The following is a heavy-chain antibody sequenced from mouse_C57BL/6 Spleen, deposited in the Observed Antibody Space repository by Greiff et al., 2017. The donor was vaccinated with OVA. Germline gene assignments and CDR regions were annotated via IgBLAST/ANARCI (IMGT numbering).Heavy chain of an antibody. Sequence: VQLKESGPGLVKPSQSLSLTCSVTGYSITSGYYWNWLRQFPGNKLEWMGYISYDGSNNYNPSLKNRISITRDTSKNQLFLKLNSVTTEDTATYYCARDDYDGVFAYWGQGTTLTVSS. D-gene: IGHD2-4*01. J-gene: IGHJ2*01. CDR3: ARDDYDGVFAY. CDR1: GYSITSGYY. V-gene: IGHV3-6*01. CDR2: ISYDGSN.